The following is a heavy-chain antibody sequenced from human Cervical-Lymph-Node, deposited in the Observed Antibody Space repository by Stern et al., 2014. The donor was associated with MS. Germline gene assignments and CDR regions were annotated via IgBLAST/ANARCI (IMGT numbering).Heavy chain of an antibody. J-gene: IGHJ6*02. CDR1: GFTFSSYW. Sequence: EVQLVESGGGLVQPGGSLRLSCAASGFTFSSYWMHWVRQAPGKGLVWVSRINSAGSSTSYADSVKGRFTMSRDNAKNTLYLQMNSLRAEDTAVYYCARDPIRFLGWSSCMDVWGQGTTVTVSS. D-gene: IGHD3-3*01. V-gene: IGHV3-74*01. CDR3: ARDPIRFLGWSSCMDV. CDR2: INSAGSST.